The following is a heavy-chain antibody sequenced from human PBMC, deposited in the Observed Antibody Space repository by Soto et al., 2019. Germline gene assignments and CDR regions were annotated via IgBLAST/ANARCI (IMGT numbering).Heavy chain of an antibody. V-gene: IGHV4-4*02. D-gene: IGHD1-26*01. CDR1: GGSISSSNW. CDR3: ARAEASGSYNY. CDR2: VYHSGST. J-gene: IGHJ4*02. Sequence: SETLSLTCAVSGGSISSSNWWSWVRQPPGKGLEWIGEVYHSGSTNYNPSLKSRVTISVDKSKNQFSLRLSSVTAADTAVYYCARAEASGSYNYWGQGTLVTVSS.